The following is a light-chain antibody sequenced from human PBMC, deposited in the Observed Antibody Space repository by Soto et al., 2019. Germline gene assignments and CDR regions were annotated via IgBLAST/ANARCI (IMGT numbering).Light chain of an antibody. V-gene: IGLV2-14*01. J-gene: IGLJ1*01. CDR3: SSYTSSSTPYV. CDR1: SSDVGGYNY. CDR2: DVT. Sequence: QYALSQTASVSGTPGQSITISCSGTSSDVGGYNYVSWYQQHPVKAPKLMIYDVTNRPSGVSDRFSGSKSGNTASLTISGLQAEDEADYYCSSYTSSSTPYVFGTGTKVTVL.